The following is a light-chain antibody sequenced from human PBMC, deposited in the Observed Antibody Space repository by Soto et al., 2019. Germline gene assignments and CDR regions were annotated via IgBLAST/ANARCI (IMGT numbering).Light chain of an antibody. CDR3: QKYGSSPMYT. V-gene: IGKV3-20*01. CDR2: GAS. J-gene: IGKJ2*01. CDR1: QSVSSSY. Sequence: EIVLTQSPGTLSLSPGERATLSCRASQSVSSSYLAWYQQKPGQAPRLLIYGASSRATGIPDRFSGSGYGTDFTLTISRQEPEDFAGYYSQKYGSSPMYTYGQGTKLEIK.